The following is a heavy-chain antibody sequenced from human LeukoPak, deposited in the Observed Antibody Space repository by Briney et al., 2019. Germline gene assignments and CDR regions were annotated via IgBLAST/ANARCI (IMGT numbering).Heavy chain of an antibody. D-gene: IGHD5-24*01. V-gene: IGHV1-46*01. CDR3: ARDSEMATTNYYYMDV. J-gene: IGHJ6*03. CDR2: INPSGGST. Sequence: GSSVKVSCKASGYTFTSYYMHWVRQAPGQGLEWMGIINPSGGSTSYAQKFQGRVTMTRDTSTSTVYMELSSLRSEDTAVYYCARDSEMATTNYYYMDVWGKGTTVTVSS. CDR1: GYTFTSYY.